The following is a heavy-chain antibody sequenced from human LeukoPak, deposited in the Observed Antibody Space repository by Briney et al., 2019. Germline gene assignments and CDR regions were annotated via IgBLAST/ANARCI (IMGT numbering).Heavy chain of an antibody. V-gene: IGHV3-23*01. D-gene: IGHD3-9*01. CDR2: ISGSGGST. CDR1: GFTFSSYG. CDR3: ARFTYYDILTGYYFDY. Sequence: GGTLRLSCAASGFTFSSYGMSWVRQAPGKGLEWVSAISGSGGSTYYADSVKGRFTISRDNSKNTLYLQMNSLRAEDTAVYYCARFTYYDILTGYYFDYWGQGTLVTVSS. J-gene: IGHJ4*02.